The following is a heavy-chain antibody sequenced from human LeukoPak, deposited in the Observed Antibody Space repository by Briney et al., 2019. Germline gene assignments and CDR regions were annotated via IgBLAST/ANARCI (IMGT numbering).Heavy chain of an antibody. D-gene: IGHD3-3*01. Sequence: PSETLSLTCAVYGGSFSGYYWSWIRQPPGKGLEWIGEINHSGSTNYNPSLKSRVTISVDTSKNQFSLKLSSVTAADTAVYYCARHDFWSGYQEDLDYWGQGTLVTVSS. J-gene: IGHJ4*02. CDR2: INHSGST. V-gene: IGHV4-34*01. CDR3: ARHDFWSGYQEDLDY. CDR1: GGSFSGYY.